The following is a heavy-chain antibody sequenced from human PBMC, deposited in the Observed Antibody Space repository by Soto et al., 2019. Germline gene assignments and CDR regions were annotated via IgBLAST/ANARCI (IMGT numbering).Heavy chain of an antibody. CDR1: RYTFTSYA. V-gene: IGHV1-3*01. Sequence: ASVKVSCKASRYTFTSYAMHWVRQAPGQRLEWMGWINAGNGNTKYSEKLQDRVTITRDTSASTAYMELSSLTSEDTAVYYCAAGYCISTSCSSIYYYGMDVWGQGTTVTVSS. D-gene: IGHD2-2*01. CDR2: INAGNGNT. J-gene: IGHJ6*02. CDR3: AAGYCISTSCSSIYYYGMDV.